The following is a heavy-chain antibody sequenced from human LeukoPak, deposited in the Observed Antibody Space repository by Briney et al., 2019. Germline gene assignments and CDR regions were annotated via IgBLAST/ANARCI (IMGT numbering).Heavy chain of an antibody. J-gene: IGHJ5*02. Sequence: PSETLSLTCTVSGGSISSYYWSWIRQPAGKGLEWIGRIYTSGSTNYNPSLKSRFTISVDTSKNQFSLKLTSLTAADTAVYYCARSPSTVTTVGWFDPWGQGTLVTVSS. D-gene: IGHD4-17*01. CDR3: ARSPSTVTTVGWFDP. V-gene: IGHV4-4*07. CDR2: IYTSGST. CDR1: GGSISSYY.